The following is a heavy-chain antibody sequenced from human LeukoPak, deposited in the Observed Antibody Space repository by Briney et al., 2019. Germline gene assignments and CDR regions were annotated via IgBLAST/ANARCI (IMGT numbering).Heavy chain of an antibody. V-gene: IGHV3-53*01. D-gene: IGHD3-16*02. CDR1: GFTVSSNY. Sequence: GGSLRLSCAASGFTVSSNYMSWVRHAPGRGLEGVSVIYSGGSTYYADSVKGRSTISRDNSKNTLYLQMSSLRAEDTAVYYCARDNGDYWGQGTLVTVSS. CDR2: IYSGGST. CDR3: ARDNGDY. J-gene: IGHJ4*02.